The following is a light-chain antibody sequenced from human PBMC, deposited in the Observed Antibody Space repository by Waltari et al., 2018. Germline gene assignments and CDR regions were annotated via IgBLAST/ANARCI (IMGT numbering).Light chain of an antibody. CDR1: QGVSKW. Sequence: DIQLTQSPSTLPASVGDRVTITCRASQGVSKWVDWFQQKPGKATKLLIYRASILESGVPSRFSGSGSGTEFTLTISSLQPEDFATYFCQHYNSYPLTFGGGTKVDI. J-gene: IGKJ4*01. V-gene: IGKV1-5*03. CDR2: RAS. CDR3: QHYNSYPLT.